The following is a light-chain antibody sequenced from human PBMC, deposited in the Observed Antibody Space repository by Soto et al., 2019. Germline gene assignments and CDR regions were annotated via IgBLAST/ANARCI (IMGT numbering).Light chain of an antibody. CDR1: QSLLYSSMNY. V-gene: IGKV4-1*01. Sequence: DVVMTQSPDSLAVSLGERATIKCKSSQSLLYSSMNYLAWYQQKPGQTPKLLIYWASTREPGVPDRFSGSGSGTDFTLTISSLQAEDVAVYYCQKYYGTPLNCGGGTKVDIK. CDR2: WAS. CDR3: QKYYGTPLN. J-gene: IGKJ4*01.